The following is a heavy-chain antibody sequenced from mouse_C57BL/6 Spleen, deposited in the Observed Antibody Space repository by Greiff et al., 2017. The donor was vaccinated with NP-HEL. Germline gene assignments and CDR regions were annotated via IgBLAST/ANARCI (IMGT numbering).Heavy chain of an antibody. Sequence: VKLVESGPGLVAPSQSLSITCTVSGFSLTSYAISWVRQPPGKGLEWLGVIWTGGGTNYNSALKSRLSISKDNAKSKVFLKMNSRQTDDTARYYCARMAVVATGAMDYWGQGTSVTVSS. D-gene: IGHD1-1*01. CDR3: ARMAVVATGAMDY. CDR1: GFSLTSYA. V-gene: IGHV2-9-1*01. CDR2: IWTGGGT. J-gene: IGHJ4*01.